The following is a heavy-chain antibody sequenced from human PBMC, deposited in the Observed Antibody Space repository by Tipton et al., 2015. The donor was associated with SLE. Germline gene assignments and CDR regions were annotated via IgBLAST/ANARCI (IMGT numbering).Heavy chain of an antibody. V-gene: IGHV4-39*07. J-gene: IGHJ4*02. Sequence: LRPSCTVSGGSISSSSYYWGWIRQPPGKGLEWIGRIYYSGSTYYNPSLKSRVTISVDTSKNQFSLKLSSVTAADTAVYYCASLSREGYNSLAYWGQGTLVTVSS. CDR1: GGSISSSSYY. CDR2: IYYSGST. D-gene: IGHD5-24*01. CDR3: ASLSREGYNSLAY.